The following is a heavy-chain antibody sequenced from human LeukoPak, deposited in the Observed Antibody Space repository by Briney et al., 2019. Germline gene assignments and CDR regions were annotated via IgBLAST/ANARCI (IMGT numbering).Heavy chain of an antibody. CDR3: ARGYCSGGSCYSGRNWFDP. J-gene: IGHJ5*02. CDR1: GGSISSGYY. V-gene: IGHV4-38-2*02. D-gene: IGHD2-15*01. CDR2: IYHSGST. Sequence: SQTLSLTCTVSGGSISSGYYWGWIRQPPGKGLEWIGRIYHSGSTYYNPSLKSRVTISVDTSKNQFSLKLSSVTAADTAVYYCARGYCSGGSCYSGRNWFDPWGQGTLVTVSS.